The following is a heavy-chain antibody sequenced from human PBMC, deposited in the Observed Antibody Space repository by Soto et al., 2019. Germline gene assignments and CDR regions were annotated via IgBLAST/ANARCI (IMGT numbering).Heavy chain of an antibody. Sequence: ASVKVSCKASGYTFTSYYMHWVRQAPGQGLEWMGIINPSGGSTSYAQKFQGRVTMTRDTSTSTVYMELSSLRSEDTAVYYCARSKRDYKALDDFDIWGQGTMVTVSS. CDR3: ARSKRDYKALDDFDI. V-gene: IGHV1-46*01. D-gene: IGHD3-10*01. J-gene: IGHJ3*02. CDR2: INPSGGST. CDR1: GYTFTSYY.